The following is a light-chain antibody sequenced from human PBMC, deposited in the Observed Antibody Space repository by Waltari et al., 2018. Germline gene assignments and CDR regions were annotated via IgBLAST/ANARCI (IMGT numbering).Light chain of an antibody. CDR2: GAS. CDR3: QQYHDWPIT. J-gene: IGKJ4*01. Sequence: EIVMTQSPATLSVSPGDRVTLPCWASQMISSNLAWYQPKPDQTPRLLMHGASTRATAIPARFSGSGSGTEFTLTISSLQSEDFAVYYCQQYHDWPITFGGGTKLEI. CDR1: QMISSN. V-gene: IGKV3-15*01.